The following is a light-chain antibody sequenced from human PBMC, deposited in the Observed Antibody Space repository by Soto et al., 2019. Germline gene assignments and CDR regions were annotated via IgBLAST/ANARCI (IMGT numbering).Light chain of an antibody. J-gene: IGKJ1*01. CDR3: QQYYGLPPLT. CDR2: HAS. CDR1: QNITNN. V-gene: IGKV1-33*01. Sequence: DIQMTQSPSSLSASIGYRVTITCHASQNITNNLSWYQQKPGKAPNLLIYHASKLAKGVTSRFSGSGSGTDFSFIITSLQREDLATYYCQQYYGLPPLTFGQGTKVHIK.